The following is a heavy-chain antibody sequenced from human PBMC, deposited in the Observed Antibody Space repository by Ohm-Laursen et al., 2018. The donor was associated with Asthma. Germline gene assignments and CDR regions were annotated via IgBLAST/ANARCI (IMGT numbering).Heavy chain of an antibody. V-gene: IGHV4-31*03. CDR1: GGSISSGGYY. D-gene: IGHD3-3*01. J-gene: IGHJ3*02. Sequence: SQTLSLTCTVSGGSISSGGYYWSWIRQHPGKGLEWIGYIYYSGSTYYNPSLKSRVTISVDTSKNQFSLKLSSVTAADTAVYYCATSYDFWSGYYMSAFDIWGQGTMVTVSS. CDR3: ATSYDFWSGYYMSAFDI. CDR2: IYYSGST.